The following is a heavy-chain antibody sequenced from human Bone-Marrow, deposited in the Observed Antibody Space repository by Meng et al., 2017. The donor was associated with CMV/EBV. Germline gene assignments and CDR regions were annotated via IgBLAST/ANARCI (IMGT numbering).Heavy chain of an antibody. CDR2: IYSGGST. CDR1: GFTVSSNY. V-gene: IGHV3-53*01. J-gene: IGHJ6*02. CDR3: ARRAAGDYYGMDV. Sequence: GGSLRLSCAASGFTVSSNYMSWVRQAPGKGLEWVSVIYSGGSTYYADSVKGRFTISRDNSKNTLYLQMNSLRAEDTAVYYCARRAAGDYYGMDVWGQGTTVTVSS. D-gene: IGHD6-13*01.